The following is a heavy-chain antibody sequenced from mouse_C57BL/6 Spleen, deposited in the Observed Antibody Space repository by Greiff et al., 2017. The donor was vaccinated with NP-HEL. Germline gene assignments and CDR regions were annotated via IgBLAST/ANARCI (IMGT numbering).Heavy chain of an antibody. Sequence: EVQRVESGGGLVKPGGSLKLSCAASGFTFSSYTMSWVRQTPEKRLEWVATISGGGGNTYYPDSVKGRFTISRDNAKNTLYLQMSSLRSEDTALYYCARLVGRGGYFDYWGQGTTLTVSS. V-gene: IGHV5-9*01. D-gene: IGHD1-1*02. CDR1: GFTFSSYT. CDR3: ARLVGRGGYFDY. CDR2: ISGGGGNT. J-gene: IGHJ2*01.